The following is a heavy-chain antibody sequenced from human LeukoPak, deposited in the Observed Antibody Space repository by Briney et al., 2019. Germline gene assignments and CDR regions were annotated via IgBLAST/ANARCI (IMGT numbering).Heavy chain of an antibody. J-gene: IGHJ4*02. CDR3: ASAFSSSWYGVYYFDY. CDR2: INHSGST. CDR1: GGSISSSSYY. V-gene: IGHV4-39*07. Sequence: PSETLSLTCTVSGGSISSSSYYWSWIRQPPGKGLEWIGEINHSGSTNYNPSLKSRVTISVDTSKNQFSLKLSSVTAADTAVYYCASAFSSSWYGVYYFDYWGQGTLVTVSS. D-gene: IGHD6-13*01.